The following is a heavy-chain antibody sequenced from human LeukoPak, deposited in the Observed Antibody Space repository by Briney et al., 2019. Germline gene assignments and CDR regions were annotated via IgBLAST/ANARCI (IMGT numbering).Heavy chain of an antibody. CDR2: IGTRSNPI. V-gene: IGHV3-11*01. CDR3: ATEARGSGRDFDY. CDR1: GFGFSVFY. Sequence: PGGSLRLSCAASGFGFSVFYMSWIRQAPGMGLEWISYIGTRSNPIYYADSVKGRFTISRDAAKNSLYLQINRLGAETTALYFCATEARGSGRDFDYWGQGILVTVSS. J-gene: IGHJ4*02. D-gene: IGHD1-26*01.